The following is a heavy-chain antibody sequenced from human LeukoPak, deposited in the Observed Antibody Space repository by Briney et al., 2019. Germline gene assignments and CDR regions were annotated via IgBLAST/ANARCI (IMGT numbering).Heavy chain of an antibody. CDR3: AGTIFGVVIGLMDV. CDR1: GFTVSSNY. Sequence: GGSLRLSCAASGFTVSSNYMSWVRQAPGKGLEWVSVIYSGGSTYYADSVKGRFTISRDNSKNTLYLQMNSLRAEDTAVYYCAGTIFGVVIGLMDVWGKGTTVTVSS. V-gene: IGHV3-53*01. J-gene: IGHJ6*04. CDR2: IYSGGST. D-gene: IGHD3-3*01.